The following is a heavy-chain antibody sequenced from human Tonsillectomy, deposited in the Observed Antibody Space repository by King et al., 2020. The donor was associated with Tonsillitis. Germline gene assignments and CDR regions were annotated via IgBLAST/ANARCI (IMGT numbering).Heavy chain of an antibody. Sequence: VQLVESGAEVKKPGASVKVSCKASGYTFTSYGINWVRQAPGQGLEWMGWISAYNGNTNYAQKLQGRVIMTTDTSTSTAYTELRSLRSDDTAVYYCAGEGFLEWKRGFDYWGQGTLVTVSS. J-gene: IGHJ4*02. D-gene: IGHD3-3*01. CDR3: AGEGFLEWKRGFDY. CDR2: ISAYNGNT. V-gene: IGHV1-18*01. CDR1: GYTFTSYG.